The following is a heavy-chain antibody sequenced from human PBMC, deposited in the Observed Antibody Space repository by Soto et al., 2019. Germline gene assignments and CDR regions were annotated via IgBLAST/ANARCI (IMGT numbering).Heavy chain of an antibody. Sequence: ASVKVSCKASGYTFNSYGISWVRQAPGQGLEWMGWISAYNGNTNYAQKLQGRVTMTTDTSTSTAYMELRSLRSDDTAVYYCARGYCSSTSCYKYYYYYYMDVWGKGTTVTVSS. D-gene: IGHD2-2*02. V-gene: IGHV1-18*01. CDR3: ARGYCSSTSCYKYYYYYYMDV. CDR2: ISAYNGNT. J-gene: IGHJ6*03. CDR1: GYTFNSYG.